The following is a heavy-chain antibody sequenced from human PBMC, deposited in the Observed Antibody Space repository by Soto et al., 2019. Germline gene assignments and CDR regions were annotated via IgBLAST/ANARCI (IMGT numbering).Heavy chain of an antibody. D-gene: IGHD3-10*02. J-gene: IGHJ3*02. Sequence: QVQLQEAGPGLVRPSQTLSLTCTVAGGSMSENDYYWSWLRQSPGQVLQWFGYIYDTWTTSYSPSLQSRVTMAADTSRIQFSLKLTSVTAADTALYFCARGIVRGGFDIWGQGTLVTVS. CDR1: GGSMSENDYY. V-gene: IGHV4-30-4*01. CDR3: ARGIVRGGFDI. CDR2: IYDTWTT.